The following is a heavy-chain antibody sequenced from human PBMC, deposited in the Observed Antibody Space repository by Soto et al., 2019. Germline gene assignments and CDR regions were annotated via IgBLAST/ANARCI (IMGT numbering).Heavy chain of an antibody. Sequence: GGSLRLSCAASGFTFSNAWMSWVRQAPGKGLEWVGRIKSKTDGGTTDYAAPVKGRFTISRDDSKNTLYLQMNSLKTEDTAVYYCTTRGRDYYDSSGYYYDDYFDYWGQGTLVTVSS. CDR1: GFTFSNAW. D-gene: IGHD3-22*01. CDR2: IKSKTDGGTT. J-gene: IGHJ4*02. CDR3: TTRGRDYYDSSGYYYDDYFDY. V-gene: IGHV3-15*01.